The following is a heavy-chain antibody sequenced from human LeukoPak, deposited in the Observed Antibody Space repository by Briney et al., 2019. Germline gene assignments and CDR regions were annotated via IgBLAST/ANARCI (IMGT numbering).Heavy chain of an antibody. CDR2: IIPSGHTT. CDR3: AKDGGEYYDILTGYYPRLYYMDV. D-gene: IGHD3-9*01. J-gene: IGHJ6*03. Sequence: GGSLRLSCVASGFTFSSHGMNWVRQAPGKGLEWVSGIIPSGHTTYYADSVRGRFTISRDNSRNTVYLQMNSLRAEDTAVYYCAKDGGEYYDILTGYYPRLYYMDVWGKGTTVTISS. V-gene: IGHV3-23*01. CDR1: GFTFSSHG.